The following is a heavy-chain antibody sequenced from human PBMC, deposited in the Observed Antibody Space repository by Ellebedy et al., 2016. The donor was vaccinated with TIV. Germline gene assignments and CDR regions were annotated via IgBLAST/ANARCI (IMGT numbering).Heavy chain of an antibody. Sequence: MPSETLSLTCGVSGASFSGSYWSYIRQTPGKGLEWIGEISLSGSPNYHPSLKSRVTISIDTSKNQFSLRLTSVTAADTAVYYCARDDPSGWLDPWGQGTLVTVSS. V-gene: IGHV4-34*01. CDR3: ARDDPSGWLDP. CDR2: ISLSGSP. D-gene: IGHD3-10*01. CDR1: GASFSGSY. J-gene: IGHJ5*02.